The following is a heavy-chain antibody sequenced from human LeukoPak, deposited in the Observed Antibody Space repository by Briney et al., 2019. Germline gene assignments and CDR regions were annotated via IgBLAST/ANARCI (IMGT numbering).Heavy chain of an antibody. D-gene: IGHD6-19*01. V-gene: IGHV3-11*04. CDR2: ISSGGSPM. J-gene: IGHJ4*02. CDR1: GFTFSDYY. Sequence: GGSLRLSCAGSGFTFSDYYMSWIRQAPGKGLEWVSYISSGGSPMYYTDSVKGRFTISRDNAKNSLYLQMNSLRAEDTAVYYCATQAVAGTDFWGQGILVTISS. CDR3: ATQAVAGTDF.